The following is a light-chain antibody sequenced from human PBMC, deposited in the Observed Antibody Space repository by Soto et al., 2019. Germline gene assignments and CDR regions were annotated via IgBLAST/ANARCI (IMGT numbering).Light chain of an antibody. V-gene: IGKV3-11*01. CDR1: QSVSSY. Sequence: EIVMTQSPATLSLSPGERATLSCRASQSVSSYLAWYQQKPVHAPRLLIYDASNRATGIPARFSGSGSGTDFTLTISSLEPEDFAVYYCQQRSNWITFGQGTRLEIK. CDR3: QQRSNWIT. CDR2: DAS. J-gene: IGKJ5*01.